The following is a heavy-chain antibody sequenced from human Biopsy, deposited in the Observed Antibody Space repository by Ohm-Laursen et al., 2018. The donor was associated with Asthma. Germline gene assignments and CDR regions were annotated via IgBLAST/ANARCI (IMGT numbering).Heavy chain of an antibody. D-gene: IGHD3-16*01. CDR3: ARIKIRIGAGTDRYFDL. Sequence: VASVKVSCKASGYPFTDYYVHWVRQAPGQGLEWMGRIDPNSGGTNYAQKFLGRVTMTRDTSVNTAFMVLSRLRSDDTAVYYCARIKIRIGAGTDRYFDLWGRGTLVTVSS. CDR1: GYPFTDYY. J-gene: IGHJ2*01. V-gene: IGHV1-2*06. CDR2: IDPNSGGT.